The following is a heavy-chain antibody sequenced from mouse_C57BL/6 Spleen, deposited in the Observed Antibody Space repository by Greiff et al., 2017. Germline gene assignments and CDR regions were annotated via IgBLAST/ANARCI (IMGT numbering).Heavy chain of an antibody. V-gene: IGHV1-64*01. D-gene: IGHD1-3*01. CDR2: IHPNSGST. J-gene: IGHJ2*01. Sequence: QVQLKESGAELVKPGASVKLSCKASGYTFTSYWMHWVKQRPGQGLEWIGMIHPNSGSTNYNEKFKSKATLTVDKSSSTAYMQLSSLTSEDSAVYYCARWLTKDFDYWGQGTTLTVSS. CDR1: GYTFTSYW. CDR3: ARWLTKDFDY.